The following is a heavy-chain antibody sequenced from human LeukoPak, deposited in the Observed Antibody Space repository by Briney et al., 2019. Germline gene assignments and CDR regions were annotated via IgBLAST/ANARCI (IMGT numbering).Heavy chain of an antibody. J-gene: IGHJ5*02. CDR1: GYSMSTGYH. V-gene: IGHV4-38-2*01. CDR2: IYHSGNT. Sequence: SETLSLTRAVSGYSMSTGYHWGWIRQSPGTGLEWIGSIYHSGNTYYNPSLKSRVTIPVDTSMNQFSLKVTSVTAADTAVYARTRYFCGARCYSPKLFDPWRRGTLVTVSS. CDR3: TRYFCGARCYSPKLFDP. D-gene: IGHD2-15*01.